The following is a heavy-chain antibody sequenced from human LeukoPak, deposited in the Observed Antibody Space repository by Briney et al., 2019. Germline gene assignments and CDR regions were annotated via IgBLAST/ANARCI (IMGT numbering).Heavy chain of an antibody. CDR2: INGGNGNT. CDR1: GYTFPSYA. V-gene: IGHV1-3*01. CDR3: ARDSGSYNWFDP. D-gene: IGHD1-26*01. Sequence: SVTVSFKSSGYTFPSYAMHWVRQAPAHALEWMGWINGGNGNTKYSQKFQGRVTITRDTSASTAYMELSSLRAEDTAVYYCARDSGSYNWFDPWGQGTLFTVSS. J-gene: IGHJ5*02.